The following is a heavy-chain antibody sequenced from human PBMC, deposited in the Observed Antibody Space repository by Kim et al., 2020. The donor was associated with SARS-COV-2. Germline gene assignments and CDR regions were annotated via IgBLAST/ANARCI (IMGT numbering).Heavy chain of an antibody. D-gene: IGHD3-10*01. CDR2: VIPIFGTA. J-gene: IGHJ5*01. CDR3: ARAVPGYWFDS. CDR1: GGTFSSYA. V-gene: IGHV1-69*13. Sequence: SVKVSCKASGGTFSSYALTWVRQAPGLGLEWMGGVIPIFGTANYAQKFQGRVTITADESTSTAYMELSSLRSEDTAVYYCARAVPGYWFDSWGQGTLVT.